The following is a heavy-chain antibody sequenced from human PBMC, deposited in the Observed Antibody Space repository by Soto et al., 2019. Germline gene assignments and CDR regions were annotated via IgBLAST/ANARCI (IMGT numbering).Heavy chain of an antibody. CDR3: ARNLGRTLNWFVP. Sequence: GASVKVSCKASGYTFTGYYMHWVRHAPGQGLEWMGWINPNSGGTNYAQKFQGRVTMTRDTSISTAYMELSRLRSDDTAVYYCARNLGRTLNWFVPRYTGPLGTVSS. CDR1: GYTFTGYY. D-gene: IGHD1-26*01. J-gene: IGHJ5*02. V-gene: IGHV1-2*02. CDR2: INPNSGGT.